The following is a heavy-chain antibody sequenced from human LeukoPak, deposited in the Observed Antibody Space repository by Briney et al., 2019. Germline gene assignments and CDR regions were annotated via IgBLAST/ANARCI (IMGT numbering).Heavy chain of an antibody. J-gene: IGHJ4*02. V-gene: IGHV1-8*01. CDR2: MNPNSGNT. Sequence: ASVKVSCKASGYTFTSYDINWVRQATGQGLEWMGWMNPNSGNTAYAQKFQGRVTMSRDTSISTAYTELSGLRSEDTAVYYCARLPKYSRPLDYWGQGTLVTVSS. CDR1: GYTFTSYD. CDR3: ARLPKYSRPLDY. D-gene: IGHD6-6*01.